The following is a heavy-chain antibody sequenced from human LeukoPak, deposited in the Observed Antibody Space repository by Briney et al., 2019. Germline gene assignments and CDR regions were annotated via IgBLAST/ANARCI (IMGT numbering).Heavy chain of an antibody. Sequence: PGGSLRLSCAASGFTFSSYGMHWVRQAPGKGLEWVAVIWYDGSNKYYADSVKGRFTISRDNSKNTLYLQMNSLRAEDTAVYYCAKDRVAYYYDSSGIDYWGQGTLVTVSS. CDR2: IWYDGSNK. J-gene: IGHJ4*02. CDR3: AKDRVAYYYDSSGIDY. CDR1: GFTFSSYG. V-gene: IGHV3-33*06. D-gene: IGHD3-22*01.